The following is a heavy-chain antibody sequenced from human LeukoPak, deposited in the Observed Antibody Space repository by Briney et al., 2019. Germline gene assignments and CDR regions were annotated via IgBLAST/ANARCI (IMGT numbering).Heavy chain of an antibody. J-gene: IGHJ4*02. Sequence: ASVKVSCKASGYTFTSYAMHWVRQAPGQRLEWMGWINAGNGNTKYSQKFQGRVAITRDTSASTAYMELSSLRSEDTAVYYCARDRGGAGDFDYWGQGTLVTVSS. CDR2: INAGNGNT. CDR3: ARDRGGAGDFDY. CDR1: GYTFTSYA. V-gene: IGHV1-3*01. D-gene: IGHD3-16*01.